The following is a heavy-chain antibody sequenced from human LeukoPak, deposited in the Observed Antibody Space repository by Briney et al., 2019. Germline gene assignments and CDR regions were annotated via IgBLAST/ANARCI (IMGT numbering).Heavy chain of an antibody. CDR1: GGSISSSSYY. Sequence: SETLSLTCTVSGGSISSSSYYWGWIRQPPGKGLEWIGSIYYSGSTYYNPSLKSRVTISVDTSKNQFSLKLSSVTAADTAVYYCARRVDYYDSSGYYGLGAFDIWGQGTMVTVSS. CDR2: IYYSGST. CDR3: ARRVDYYDSSGYYGLGAFDI. V-gene: IGHV4-39*01. D-gene: IGHD3-22*01. J-gene: IGHJ3*02.